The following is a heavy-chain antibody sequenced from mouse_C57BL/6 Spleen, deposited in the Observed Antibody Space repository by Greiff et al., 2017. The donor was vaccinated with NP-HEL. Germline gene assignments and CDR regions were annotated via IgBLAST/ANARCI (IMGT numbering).Heavy chain of an antibody. V-gene: IGHV1-69*01. D-gene: IGHD2-4*01. CDR2: IDPSDSYT. CDR1: GYTFTSYW. J-gene: IGHJ3*01. CDR3: ARSLYDYDDY. Sequence: QLQQPGAELVMPGASVKLSCKASGYTFTSYWMHWVKQRPGQGLEWIGEIDPSDSYTNYNQKFKGKSTLTVDKSSSTAYMQLSSLTSEDSAVYYCARSLYDYDDYWGQGTLVTVSA.